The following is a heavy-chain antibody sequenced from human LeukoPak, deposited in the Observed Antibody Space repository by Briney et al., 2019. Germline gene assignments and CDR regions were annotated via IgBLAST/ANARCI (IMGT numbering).Heavy chain of an antibody. J-gene: IGHJ5*02. Sequence: ASVKVSCKASGGTFSSYAISWVRQAPGQGLEWMGGIIPIFGTANYAQKFQGRVTITADESTSTAYMELSSLRSEDTAVYYCARVSDENSWFDPWGQGTLVTVSS. CDR3: ARVSDENSWFDP. CDR1: GGTFSSYA. V-gene: IGHV1-69*13. D-gene: IGHD2/OR15-2a*01. CDR2: IIPIFGTA.